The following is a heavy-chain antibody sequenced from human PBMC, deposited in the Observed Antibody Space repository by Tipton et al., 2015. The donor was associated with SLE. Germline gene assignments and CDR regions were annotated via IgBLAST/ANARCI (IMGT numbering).Heavy chain of an antibody. J-gene: IGHJ3*02. CDR3: ARVGGIAVAGTDAFDI. CDR2: INHSGST. CDR1: GGSFSGYY. V-gene: IGHV4-34*01. Sequence: TLSLTCAVYGGSFSGYYWSWIRQPPGKGLEWIGEINHSGSTNYNPSLKSRVTISVDTSKNQFSLKLSSVTAADTAVYYCARVGGIAVAGTDAFDIWGQGTMVTVSS. D-gene: IGHD6-19*01.